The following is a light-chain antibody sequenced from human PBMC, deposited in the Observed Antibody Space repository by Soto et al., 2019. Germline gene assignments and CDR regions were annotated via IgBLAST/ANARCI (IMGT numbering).Light chain of an antibody. V-gene: IGKV3-15*01. CDR1: QSVSSN. CDR2: GAS. J-gene: IGKJ4*01. Sequence: EIVMTQSPATLSVSPGERATLSCRASQSVSSNLAWYQQKPGQAPRLLIYGASTRATGIPARFSGSGSGTECTLTISSLQSEDFEVYYCQQYNNWPPLNFGGGPKVEIK. CDR3: QQYNNWPPLN.